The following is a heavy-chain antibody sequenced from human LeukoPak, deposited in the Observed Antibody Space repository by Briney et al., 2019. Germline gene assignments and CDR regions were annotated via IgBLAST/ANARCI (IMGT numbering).Heavy chain of an antibody. Sequence: ASVKVSCKASGYTFTSYAMNWVRQAPGQGLEWMGGIIPIFGTANYAQKFQGRVTITADESTSTAYMELSSLRSEDTAVYYCAREEVGYSYVYNWFDPWGQGTLVTVSS. CDR2: IIPIFGTA. CDR1: GYTFTSYA. CDR3: AREEVGYSYVYNWFDP. V-gene: IGHV1-69*13. J-gene: IGHJ5*02. D-gene: IGHD5-18*01.